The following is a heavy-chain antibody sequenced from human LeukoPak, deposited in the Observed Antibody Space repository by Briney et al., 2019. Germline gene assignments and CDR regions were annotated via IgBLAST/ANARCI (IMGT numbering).Heavy chain of an antibody. Sequence: PSETLSLTCTVSGGSISSGSHHWGWLRQSPGKGLGWIGSIYDSRTIYYNPSLNSRVTISAVTSKNQFSLQLSSVTAADTAVYYCARHDGRSGGTMGALDSWGQGSRVTVSS. V-gene: IGHV4-39*01. CDR1: GGSISSGSHH. J-gene: IGHJ4*02. CDR3: ARHDGRSGGTMGALDS. D-gene: IGHD4-23*01. CDR2: IYDSRTI.